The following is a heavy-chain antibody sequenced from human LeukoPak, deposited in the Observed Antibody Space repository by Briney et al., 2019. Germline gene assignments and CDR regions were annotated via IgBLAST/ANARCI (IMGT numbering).Heavy chain of an antibody. D-gene: IGHD6-13*01. Sequence: SQTLSLTCAISGDSVSSNSGTWTWIRQSPSRGLEWQGRTYYRSKWYNDYAVSVKSRITINPDTSKNQFSLQLNSVTPEDTAVYYCARGSSSSSWYFDYWGQGTPVTVSS. CDR3: ARGSSSSSWYFDY. CDR2: TYYRSKWYN. V-gene: IGHV6-1*01. J-gene: IGHJ4*01. CDR1: GDSVSSNSGT.